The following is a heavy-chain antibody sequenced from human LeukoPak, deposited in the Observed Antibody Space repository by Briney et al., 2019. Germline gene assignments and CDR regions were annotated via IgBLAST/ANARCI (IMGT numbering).Heavy chain of an antibody. CDR1: GGSIRSTTYY. D-gene: IGHD3-22*01. CDR2: IYYSGNT. CDR3: ARVPHFFDTSGSGYYFDY. J-gene: IGHJ4*02. V-gene: IGHV4-39*07. Sequence: SETLSLTCTVSGGSIRSTTYYWGWIRQPPGKGLEWIGSIYYSGNTYHSPSLMSRVTISVDTSNNQFSLILSSVTAADTAVYYCARVPHFFDTSGSGYYFDYWGQGALVTVSS.